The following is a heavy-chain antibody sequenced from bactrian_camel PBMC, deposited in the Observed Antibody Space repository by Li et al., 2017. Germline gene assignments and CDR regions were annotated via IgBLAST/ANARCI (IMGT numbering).Heavy chain of an antibody. CDR1: GYIYSGNC. J-gene: IGHJ6*01. V-gene: IGHV3S53*01. Sequence: HVQLVESGGGSVQAGGSLRLSCAASGYIYSGNCFGWFRQAAGKQREGVANIDFDGRIGYADSVKGRFTISKDNAKNILYLQMNSLKPEDAAMYYCAADGGRWMILVSGAREPRSPSP. CDR3: AADGGRWMILVS. CDR2: IDFDGRI. D-gene: IGHD1*01.